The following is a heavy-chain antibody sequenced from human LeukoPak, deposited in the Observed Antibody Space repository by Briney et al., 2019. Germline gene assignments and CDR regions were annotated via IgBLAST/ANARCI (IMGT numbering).Heavy chain of an antibody. D-gene: IGHD7-27*01. CDR1: GGPFSGYY. V-gene: IGHV4-34*01. Sequence: KPSETLSVTCAVYGGPFSGYYWSWIRQPPGKRLEWIGEINHSGRTNYNPSLKSRVTISVDTSKNQFSLKLSSVTAADTAVYYCARGLGYYYYMDVRGKGTTVTVSS. J-gene: IGHJ6*03. CDR2: INHSGRT. CDR3: ARGLGYYYYMDV.